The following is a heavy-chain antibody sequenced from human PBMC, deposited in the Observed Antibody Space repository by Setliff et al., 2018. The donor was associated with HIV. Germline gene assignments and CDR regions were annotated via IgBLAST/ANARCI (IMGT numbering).Heavy chain of an antibody. CDR3: ARIPGSSSEGGWFDP. CDR1: GFTFSTFA. Sequence: PGGSLRLSCVASGFTFSTFAMHWVRQAPGKGLEWVSVISYDGSEKYYVDSVKGRFTISRDDAKNSLFLQMNSLRADDTAVYYCARIPGSSSEGGWFDPWGQGTLVTVSS. D-gene: IGHD6-6*01. J-gene: IGHJ5*02. V-gene: IGHV3-30*07. CDR2: ISYDGSEK.